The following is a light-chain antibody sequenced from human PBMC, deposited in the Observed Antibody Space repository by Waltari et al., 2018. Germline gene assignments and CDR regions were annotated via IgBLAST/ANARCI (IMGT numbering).Light chain of an antibody. Sequence: DIVMTQSPDSQAVSLGERATINCKSSQSVLYSSNNKNYLAWYQRKPGQPPKLLINWASTREYGVPDRFSGGGSGTDFTLTNSSAQAADVAVYYCLQYHSRPRTFGQGTKVELK. CDR1: QSVLYSSNNKNY. CDR2: WAS. J-gene: IGKJ1*01. CDR3: LQYHSRPRT. V-gene: IGKV4-1*01.